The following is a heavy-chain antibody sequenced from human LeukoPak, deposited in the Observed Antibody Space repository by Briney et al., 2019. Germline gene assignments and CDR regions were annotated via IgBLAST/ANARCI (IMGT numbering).Heavy chain of an antibody. CDR2: ISGSGGST. CDR1: GFTFSSYS. V-gene: IGHV3-23*01. J-gene: IGHJ4*02. D-gene: IGHD3-9*01. Sequence: GGSLRLSCAASGFTFSSYSMNWVRQAPGKGLEWVSAISGSGGSTYYADSVKGRFTISRDNSKNTLYLQMNSLRAEDTAVYYCAKDRSPLRYFDWSYYFDYWGQGTLVTVSS. CDR3: AKDRSPLRYFDWSYYFDY.